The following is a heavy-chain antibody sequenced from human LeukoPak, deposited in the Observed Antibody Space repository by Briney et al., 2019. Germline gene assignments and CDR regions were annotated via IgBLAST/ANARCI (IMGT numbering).Heavy chain of an antibody. CDR1: GFTFSSYA. D-gene: IGHD2-2*01. CDR3: AKTVVPASPVPGVSY. CDR2: ISGSGGST. J-gene: IGHJ4*02. V-gene: IGHV3-23*01. Sequence: GGSLRLSCAASGFTFSSYAMSWVRQAPGKGLEWVSAISGSGGSTYYADSVRGRFTISRDNSKNTLYLQMNSLRAEDTAVYYCAKTVVPASPVPGVSYWGQGTLVTVSS.